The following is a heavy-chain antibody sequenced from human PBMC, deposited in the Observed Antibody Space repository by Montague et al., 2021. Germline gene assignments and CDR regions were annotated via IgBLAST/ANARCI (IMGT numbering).Heavy chain of an antibody. D-gene: IGHD3-10*01. Sequence: FSLSFSLFSPPPAAWPWLRESPSRGLEWLGRTYYRSTWYTDYAVSVKGRIAINPDTSKNQFSLQLNSVTPEDTAVYYCAREGVGDLLFSFDSWGQGTLVTVSS. V-gene: IGHV6-1*01. CDR1: FSLFSPPPAA. J-gene: IGHJ4*02. CDR3: AREGVGDLLFSFDS. CDR2: TYYRSTWYT.